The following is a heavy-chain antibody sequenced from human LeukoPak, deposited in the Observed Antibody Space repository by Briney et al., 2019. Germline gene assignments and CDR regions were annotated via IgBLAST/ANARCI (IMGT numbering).Heavy chain of an antibody. V-gene: IGHV4-4*07. D-gene: IGHD6-19*01. CDR1: GGSISSYY. CDR2: IYTSGST. CDR3: ARDFGSVAPWNWFDP. J-gene: IGHJ5*02. Sequence: SETLSLTCTVPGGSISSYYWSSIWQPAGKGLEWVGRIYTSGSTNYTLSVKSRATMSVHTSKNQFSLKLSSVTSADTTVFFCARDFGSVAPWNWFDPWGQGTLVTVSS.